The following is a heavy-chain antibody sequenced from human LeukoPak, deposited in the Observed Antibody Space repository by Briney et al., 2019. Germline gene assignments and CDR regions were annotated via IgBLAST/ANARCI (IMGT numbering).Heavy chain of an antibody. D-gene: IGHD6-19*01. CDR1: GGSFSGYY. CDR2: INHSGST. Sequence: SETLSLTCAVYGGSFSGYYWGWIRQPPGKGLEWIGEINHSGSTNYNPSLKSRVTISVDTSKNQFSLKLSSVTAADTAVYYCARLASSGWYGYYYYGMDVWGQGTTVTVSS. J-gene: IGHJ6*02. CDR3: ARLASSGWYGYYYYGMDV. V-gene: IGHV4-34*01.